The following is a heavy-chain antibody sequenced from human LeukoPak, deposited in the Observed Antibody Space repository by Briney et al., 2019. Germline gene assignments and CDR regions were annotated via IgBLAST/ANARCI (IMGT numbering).Heavy chain of an antibody. V-gene: IGHV3-53*01. CDR3: ARVGDHFHWYLDL. D-gene: IGHD3-3*02. J-gene: IGHJ2*01. CDR2: LYSGSST. Sequence: GGSLRLSCAASGFTVSTNYMNWVRQAPGKGLEWVSILYSGSSTYYADSVEGRFTISRDSSKNTLFLQINDLRAEDTAVYYCARVGDHFHWYLDLWGRGTLVTVSS. CDR1: GFTVSTNY.